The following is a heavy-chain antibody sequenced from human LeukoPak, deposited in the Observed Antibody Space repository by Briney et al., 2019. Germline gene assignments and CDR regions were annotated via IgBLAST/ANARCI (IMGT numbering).Heavy chain of an antibody. CDR3: AREKRGGLSGSLGGLFASYHTYYYMDV. D-gene: IGHD1-26*01. Sequence: ASVNVSCKASGYTFTPYYMHWVRQAPGQGLEWMGIINPNGGSTSYAQKFQGRGTMTRDMSTTPVYMDVRTLRSDDTEVSACAREKRGGLSGSLGGLFASYHTYYYMDVWGRGTTVTVSS. CDR2: INPNGGST. J-gene: IGHJ6*03. CDR1: GYTFTPYY. V-gene: IGHV1-46*01.